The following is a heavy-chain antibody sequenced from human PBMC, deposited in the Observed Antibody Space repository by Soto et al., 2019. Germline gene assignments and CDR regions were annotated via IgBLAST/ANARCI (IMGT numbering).Heavy chain of an antibody. CDR2: ISGSGVST. D-gene: IGHD2-8*01. J-gene: IGHJ4*02. CDR1: GFTFSSYG. Sequence: WRSLRLSCAASGFTFSSYGMSWVREAPGKGLEWVSAISGSGVSTYYADSVKGRFTISRDSSKNTLYLQMNSLRAEDTAVYYCAKAHCTNGVCYFDYWGQGPMLTV. CDR3: AKAHCTNGVCYFDY. V-gene: IGHV3-23*01.